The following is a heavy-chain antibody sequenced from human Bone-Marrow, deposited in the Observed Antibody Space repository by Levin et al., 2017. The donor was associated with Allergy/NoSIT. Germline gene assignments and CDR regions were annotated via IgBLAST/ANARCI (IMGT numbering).Heavy chain of an antibody. CDR2: ISHDGSNK. Sequence: GGSLRLSCAASGFTFSTYAMHWVRQAPGKGLEWVAVISHDGSNKHYIDSVKGRFTISRDNSKNTLYVQMNSLRPDDTAVYYCARVPRTTVTTYHFDYWGQGTLVTVSS. CDR1: GFTFSTYA. J-gene: IGHJ4*02. CDR3: ARVPRTTVTTYHFDY. D-gene: IGHD4-17*01. V-gene: IGHV3-30-3*01.